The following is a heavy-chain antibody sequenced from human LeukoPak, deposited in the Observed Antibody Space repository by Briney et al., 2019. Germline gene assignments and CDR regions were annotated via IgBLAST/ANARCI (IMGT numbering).Heavy chain of an antibody. D-gene: IGHD6-19*01. CDR3: ARALYNHGWFPDYFDY. Sequence: GGSLRLSCAASGFTFSSYWMGWVRQAPGKGLEWVANIKTEGYDKYYVDSLKGRFTISRDNANNSLYLQMDSLRAEDTAVYYCARALYNHGWFPDYFDYWGQGTLVTASS. J-gene: IGHJ4*02. CDR1: GFTFSSYW. V-gene: IGHV3-7*01. CDR2: IKTEGYDK.